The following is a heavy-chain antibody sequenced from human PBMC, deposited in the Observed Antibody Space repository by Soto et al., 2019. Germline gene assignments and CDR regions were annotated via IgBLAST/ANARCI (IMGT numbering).Heavy chain of an antibody. Sequence: ASVKVSCKASGYTFTGYYMHWVRQAPGQGLEWMGWINPNSGGTNYAQKFQGWVTMTRDTSISTAYMELSRLRSDDTAVYYCARERVDIVVVPAALAYYYYGMDVWGQGTTVTVSS. D-gene: IGHD2-2*01. CDR1: GYTFTGYY. J-gene: IGHJ6*02. CDR3: ARERVDIVVVPAALAYYYYGMDV. V-gene: IGHV1-2*04. CDR2: INPNSGGT.